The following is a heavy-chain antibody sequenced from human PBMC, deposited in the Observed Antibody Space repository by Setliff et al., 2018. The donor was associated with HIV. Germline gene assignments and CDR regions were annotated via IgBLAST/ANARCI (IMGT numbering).Heavy chain of an antibody. CDR2: IYYSGST. CDR3: ARGEFYCGTDCYWSSFDY. V-gene: IGHV4-39*01. Sequence: SETLSLTCTVSGGSLSSSNYYCAWIRQPPGKGLEWIGSIYYSGSTYYTPSLKGRVTISVDTSKNQFSLNLSSVTAADTAVYYCARGEFYCGTDCYWSSFDYWGQGILVTVSS. CDR1: GGSLSSSNYY. D-gene: IGHD2-21*02. J-gene: IGHJ4*02.